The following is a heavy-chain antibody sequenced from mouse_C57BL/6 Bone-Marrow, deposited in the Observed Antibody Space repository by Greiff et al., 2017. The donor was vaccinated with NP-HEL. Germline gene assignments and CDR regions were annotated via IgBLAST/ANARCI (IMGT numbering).Heavy chain of an antibody. V-gene: IGHV1-67*01. J-gene: IGHJ3*01. Sequence: VQVVESGPELVRPGVSVKISCKGSGYTFTDYAMHWVKQSHAKSLEWIGVISTYYGDASYNQKFKDKATMTVDKSSSTAYMELARLTSEDSAVYYCARSGYYGSSPPPGFAYWGQGTLVTVSA. CDR3: ARSGYYGSSPPPGFAY. CDR1: GYTFTDYA. CDR2: ISTYYGDA. D-gene: IGHD1-1*01.